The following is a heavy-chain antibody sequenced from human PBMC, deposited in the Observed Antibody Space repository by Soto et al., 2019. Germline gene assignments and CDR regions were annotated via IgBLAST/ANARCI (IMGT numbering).Heavy chain of an antibody. CDR1: GGSFSCYY. J-gene: IGHJ6*02. V-gene: IGHV4-34*01. CDR3: ARARTLYYDFWSGYRQSGMDV. Sequence: PSETLSLTCAVYGGSFSCYYWSWIRQPPGKGLEWIGEINHSGSTNYNPSLKSRVTISVDASKNQFSLKLSSVTAADTAVYYCARARTLYYDFWSGYRQSGMDVWGQGTTVTVSS. D-gene: IGHD3-3*01. CDR2: INHSGST.